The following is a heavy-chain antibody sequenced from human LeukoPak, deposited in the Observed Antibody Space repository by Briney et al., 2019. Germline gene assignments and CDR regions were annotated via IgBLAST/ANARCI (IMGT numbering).Heavy chain of an antibody. Sequence: GRSLRLSCAASGFSFSSYGMHWVRQAPGKGLEWVAVTSYDGSNKYSADSVKGRFTISRDNSKNTLFLQMNSLRAEDTAVYYCAREGTAMTTYYAMDVWGQGTTVTVSS. CDR3: AREGTAMTTYYAMDV. D-gene: IGHD5-18*01. J-gene: IGHJ6*02. CDR1: GFSFSSYG. CDR2: TSYDGSNK. V-gene: IGHV3-30*03.